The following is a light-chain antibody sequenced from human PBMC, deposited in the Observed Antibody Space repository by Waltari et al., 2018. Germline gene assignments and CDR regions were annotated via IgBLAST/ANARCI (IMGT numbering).Light chain of an antibody. Sequence: DIVLTQSPATLSLSPGERATPSCRASQCASSSYFAWYQQKPGQAPRLLIYDASNRATGIPARFSGSGSGTDFTLTISSLEPEDFAVYYCQQRSNWPPRYTFGQGTKLEIK. V-gene: IGKV3-11*01. J-gene: IGKJ2*01. CDR1: QCASSSY. CDR2: DAS. CDR3: QQRSNWPPRYT.